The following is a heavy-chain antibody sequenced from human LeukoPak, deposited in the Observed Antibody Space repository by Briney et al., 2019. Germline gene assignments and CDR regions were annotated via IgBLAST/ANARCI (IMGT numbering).Heavy chain of an antibody. CDR1: GGSISSSSYY. CDR3: ARLRFLERLSTPEYFQH. Sequence: PSETLSLTCTVSGGSISSSSYYWGWIRQPPGKGLEWIGSIYYSGSTYYNPSLKSRVTISVDTSKNQFSLKLSSVTAADTAVYYCARLRFLERLSTPEYFQHWGQGTLVTVSS. J-gene: IGHJ1*01. D-gene: IGHD3-3*01. CDR2: IYYSGST. V-gene: IGHV4-39*01.